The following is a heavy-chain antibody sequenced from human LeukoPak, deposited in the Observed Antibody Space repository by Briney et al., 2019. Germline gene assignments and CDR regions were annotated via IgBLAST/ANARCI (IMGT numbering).Heavy chain of an antibody. CDR2: IWYDGSNR. J-gene: IGHJ3*02. V-gene: IGHV3-33*01. Sequence: GTSLRLSCAASAFSFSSYGMHWVRQAPGKGLEWVALIWYDGSNRYYADSVKGRFTISRDNSKNTLYLQMNSLRAEDTAVYYCARRADDAFGIWGQGTMVTVSS. CDR3: ARRADDAFGI. CDR1: AFSFSSYG.